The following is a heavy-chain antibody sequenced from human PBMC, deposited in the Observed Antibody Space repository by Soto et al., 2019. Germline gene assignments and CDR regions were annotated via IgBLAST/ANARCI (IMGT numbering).Heavy chain of an antibody. CDR2: INHSGST. V-gene: IGHV4-34*01. Sequence: QVQLQQWGAGLLKPSETLSLTCAVYGGSFSGYYWSWIRQPPGKGLEWIGEINHSGSTNYNPSLKSRVTISVDTSKNQFSLKLSSVTAADTAVYYCARGLAYCGGDCSKYYFDYWGQGTLVTVSS. D-gene: IGHD2-21*02. J-gene: IGHJ4*02. CDR1: GGSFSGYY. CDR3: ARGLAYCGGDCSKYYFDY.